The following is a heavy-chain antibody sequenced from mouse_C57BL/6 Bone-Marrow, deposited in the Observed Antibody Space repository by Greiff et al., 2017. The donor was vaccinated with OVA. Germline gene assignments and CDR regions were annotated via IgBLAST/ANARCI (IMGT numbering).Heavy chain of an antibody. Sequence: QVQLQQPGAELVMPGASVKLSCKASGYTFTSYWMHWVKQRPGQGLEWIGEIDPSDSYTNYNQKFKGKSTMTVDKSSSTAYMQLSSLTSEDSAVYYGAKEPKLETIVFDYWGQGTTLTVSS. CDR1: GYTFTSYW. V-gene: IGHV1-69*01. CDR3: AKEPKLETIVFDY. J-gene: IGHJ2*01. D-gene: IGHD2-12*01. CDR2: IDPSDSYT.